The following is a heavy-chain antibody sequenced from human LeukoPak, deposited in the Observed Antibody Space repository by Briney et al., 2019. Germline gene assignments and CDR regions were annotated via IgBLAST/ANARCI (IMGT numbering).Heavy chain of an antibody. J-gene: IGHJ1*01. Sequence: PGGSLSLSCAVSGVTVGTNSMSWARQSPGKGLEWVSVNADSVNGRFTVSRDNSRNTLFLQMNNLRAEDTALYFCASAREYCGSAECYEYFQHWGQGTLVIVSS. D-gene: IGHD2-21*01. CDR1: GVTVGTNS. CDR3: ASAREYCGSAECYEYFQH. V-gene: IGHV3-53*01.